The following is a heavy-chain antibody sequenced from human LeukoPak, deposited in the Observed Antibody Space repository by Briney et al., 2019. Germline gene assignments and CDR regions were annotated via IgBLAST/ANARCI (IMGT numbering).Heavy chain of an antibody. CDR3: ASAEATYCGGDCLIVSSGMDV. Sequence: PSETLSLTGTVSGGSISSYYWSWIRQPPGKGLEYIGYIYYSGSTNYNPSPKSRVTISVDTSKNQFSLKLSSVTAADTAVYYCASAEATYCGGDCLIVSSGMDVWGQGTTVTVSS. CDR1: GGSISSYY. V-gene: IGHV4-59*08. J-gene: IGHJ6*02. D-gene: IGHD2-21*02. CDR2: IYYSGST.